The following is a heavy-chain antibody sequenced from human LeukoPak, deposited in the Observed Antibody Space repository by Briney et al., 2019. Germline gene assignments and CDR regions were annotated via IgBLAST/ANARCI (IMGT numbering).Heavy chain of an antibody. CDR3: ARSSGGYYYYGMDV. J-gene: IGHJ6*02. Sequence: TSETLSLTCTVSGGSISSYYWSWIRQPPGKRLEWIGYIYYSGSTNYNASLRSRVTISVDTSKNQFSLKLSSVTAADTAVYYCARSSGGYYYYGMDVWGRGTTVTVSS. V-gene: IGHV4-59*01. CDR2: IYYSGST. D-gene: IGHD3-10*01. CDR1: GGSISSYY.